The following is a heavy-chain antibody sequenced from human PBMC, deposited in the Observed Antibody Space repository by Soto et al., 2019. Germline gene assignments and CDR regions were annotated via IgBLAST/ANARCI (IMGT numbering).Heavy chain of an antibody. Sequence: PCGSLRLSCAPGRFTFSSYTMWWVRRAPGKGLEWVSTISGSVISTYSADSVKGRFTISRDNSKNTLYLQMNSLRGEDTAIYYCAKAWGIDYWGQGT. CDR2: ISGSVIST. CDR1: RFTFSSYT. J-gene: IGHJ4*02. CDR3: AKAWGIDY. D-gene: IGHD7-27*01. V-gene: IGHV3-23*01.